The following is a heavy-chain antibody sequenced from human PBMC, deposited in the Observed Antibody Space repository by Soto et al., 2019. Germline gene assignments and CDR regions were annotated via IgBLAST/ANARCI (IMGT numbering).Heavy chain of an antibody. CDR1: GGSISSYY. Sequence: SETLSLTCTVSGGSISSYYWSWIRLPPGKGLEWIGYIYYSGSTNYNPSLKSRVTISVDTSKNQFSLKLSSVTAADTAVYYCARRYGGTRDYWGKGTLVTVAS. D-gene: IGHD4-17*01. V-gene: IGHV4-59*08. J-gene: IGHJ4*02. CDR3: ARRYGGTRDY. CDR2: IYYSGST.